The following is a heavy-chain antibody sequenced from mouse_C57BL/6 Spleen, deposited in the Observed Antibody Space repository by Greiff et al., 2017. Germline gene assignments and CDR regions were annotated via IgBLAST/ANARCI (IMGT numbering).Heavy chain of an antibody. CDR1: GYSITSGYY. CDR3: ASNYEGHVDV. Sequence: EVKLMESGPGLVKPSQSLSLTCSVTGYSITSGYYWNWIRQFPGNKLEWMGYISYDGSNHYNPSLKNRISITRDTSTNQFFLKLNSVTTEDTATYDWASNYEGHVDVWGTGTTVTVSS. J-gene: IGHJ1*03. D-gene: IGHD2-1*01. V-gene: IGHV3-6*01. CDR2: ISYDGSN.